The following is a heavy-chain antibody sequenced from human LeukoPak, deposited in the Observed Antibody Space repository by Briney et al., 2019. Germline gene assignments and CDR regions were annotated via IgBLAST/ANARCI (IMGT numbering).Heavy chain of an antibody. J-gene: IGHJ4*02. V-gene: IGHV3-21*01. CDR1: GFTFSRYS. CDR2: ISSSSSYI. D-gene: IGHD4-17*01. CDR3: ARVNYGDYLPSFDY. Sequence: GGSLRLSCAASGFTFSRYSMNWVRQAPGKGLEWVSSISSSSSYIYYADSLKGRFTTSRDNAKNSLYLQMNSLRAEDTAVYYCARVNYGDYLPSFDYWGQGTLVTVSS.